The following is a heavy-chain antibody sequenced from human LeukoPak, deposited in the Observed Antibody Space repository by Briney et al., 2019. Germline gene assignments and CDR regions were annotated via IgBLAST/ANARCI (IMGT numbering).Heavy chain of an antibody. D-gene: IGHD2-2*01. CDR2: INHSGST. CDR1: GGSFSGYY. Sequence: SETLSLTCAVYGGSFSGYYWSWIRQPPGKGLEWIGEINHSGSTYYNPSLKSRVTISVDTSKNQFSLKLSSVTAADTAVYYCARDARGYCSSTSCYEDYGMDVWGKGTTVTVSS. J-gene: IGHJ6*04. V-gene: IGHV4-34*01. CDR3: ARDARGYCSSTSCYEDYGMDV.